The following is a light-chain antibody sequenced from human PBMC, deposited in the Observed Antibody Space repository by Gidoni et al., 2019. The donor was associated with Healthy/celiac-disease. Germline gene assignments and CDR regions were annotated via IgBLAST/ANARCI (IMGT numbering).Light chain of an antibody. CDR2: QDS. Sequence: SYELTQPPSVSVSPGQTASITCSGDKSGDKYACWYQQKPGQSPVLVIYQDSKRPSGIPERFSGSNSGNTATLTISGTQAMDEADYYCQAWDSSNVVFGGGTTLTVL. CDR3: QAWDSSNVV. CDR1: KSGDKY. V-gene: IGLV3-1*01. J-gene: IGLJ2*01.